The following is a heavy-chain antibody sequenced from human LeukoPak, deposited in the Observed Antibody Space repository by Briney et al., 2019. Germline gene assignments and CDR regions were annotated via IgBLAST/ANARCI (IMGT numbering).Heavy chain of an antibody. CDR3: ARDGISAAGSLGGY. CDR2: ISSTAGST. Sequence: GGSLRLSCAASGFTFSSYAMSWVRQAQGKGLEWVSAISSTAGSTYYADSVKGRFTISRDNSKSTLYLQGNSLRADDTAVYYCARDGISAAGSLGGYWGQGTLVTVSS. J-gene: IGHJ4*02. D-gene: IGHD6-13*01. V-gene: IGHV3-23*01. CDR1: GFTFSSYA.